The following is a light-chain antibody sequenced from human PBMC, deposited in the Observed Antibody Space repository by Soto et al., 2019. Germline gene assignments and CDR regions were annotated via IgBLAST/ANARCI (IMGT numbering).Light chain of an antibody. CDR3: QQYATSPLT. Sequence: ENVLTQSPDTLSXXXGXXXXLXXXXXXXXXXXXLAWYRKNPGQAPRLLIYGASSRATGIPDRFSGTGSGTDFTLTISRLEPEDLAVXSCQQYATSPLTFGGGTKVEIK. CDR1: XXXXXXX. V-gene: IGKV3-20*01. J-gene: IGKJ4*01. CDR2: GAS.